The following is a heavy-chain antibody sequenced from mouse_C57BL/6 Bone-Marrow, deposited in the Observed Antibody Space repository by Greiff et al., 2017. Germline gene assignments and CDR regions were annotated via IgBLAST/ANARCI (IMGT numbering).Heavy chain of an antibody. CDR1: GYTFTSYW. J-gene: IGHJ1*03. Sequence: QVQLQQPGAELVKPGTSVKLSCKASGYTFTSYWMHWVKQRPGQGLEWIGVIDPSDSYTNYNQKFKGKATLTVDTSSSTAYMQLSSLTSEDSAVYYCARNYYGSSSYWYFYVWGTGTTVTVSS. D-gene: IGHD1-1*01. CDR2: IDPSDSYT. CDR3: ARNYYGSSSYWYFYV. V-gene: IGHV1-59*01.